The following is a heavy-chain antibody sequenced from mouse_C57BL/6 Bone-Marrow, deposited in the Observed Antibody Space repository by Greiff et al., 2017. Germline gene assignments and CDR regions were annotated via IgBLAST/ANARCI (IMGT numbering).Heavy chain of an antibody. J-gene: IGHJ3*01. Sequence: VQLKESGGGLVKPGGSLKLSCAASGFTFSSYAMSWVRQTPEKRLEWVATISDGGSYTYYPDNVKGRFTISRDNANNNLYLQLGHLKSGDTAVYYCGGFAYWGQGTLVTVSA. CDR3: GGFAY. CDR2: ISDGGSYT. V-gene: IGHV5-4*01. CDR1: GFTFSSYA.